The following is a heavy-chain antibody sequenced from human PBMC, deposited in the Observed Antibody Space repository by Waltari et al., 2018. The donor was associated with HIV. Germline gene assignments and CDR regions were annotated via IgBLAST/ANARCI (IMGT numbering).Heavy chain of an antibody. Sequence: QVQLQESGPGLVKPSQTLSLTCTVSGGSISSGSYYWRWIRQPAGKGLEWIGRSYTSRSTNYDPPLKRRVTISVDTSKNQRSLKLSSVTDADTAVYYCARATGDSPFDYWGQGTLVTVSS. V-gene: IGHV4-61*02. D-gene: IGHD4-17*01. CDR2: SYTSRST. J-gene: IGHJ4*02. CDR3: ARATGDSPFDY. CDR1: GGSISSGSYY.